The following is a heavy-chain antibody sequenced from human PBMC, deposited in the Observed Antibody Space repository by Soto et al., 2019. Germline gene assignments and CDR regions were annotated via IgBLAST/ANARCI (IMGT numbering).Heavy chain of an antibody. D-gene: IGHD3-10*01. CDR2: INPSGGST. J-gene: IGHJ4*02. CDR3: ARAPLDGWGSYYFAP. CDR1: GYTFTSYY. V-gene: IGHV1-46*01. Sequence: ASVKVSCKASGYTFTSYYMHWVRQAPGQGLEWMGIINPSGGSTSYAQKFQGRVTMTRDTSTSTVYMELSSLRSEDTAVYYCARAPLDGWGSYYFAPGGRGTLATVSS.